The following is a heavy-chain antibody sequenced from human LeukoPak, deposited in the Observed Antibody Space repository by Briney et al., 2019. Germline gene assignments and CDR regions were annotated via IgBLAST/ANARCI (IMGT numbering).Heavy chain of an antibody. D-gene: IGHD2-8*01. CDR2: IYTSGST. CDR3: ARLTRYCTNGVCWDLIDY. J-gene: IGHJ4*02. V-gene: IGHV4-4*07. CDR1: GGSISSYY. Sequence: PSETLSLTCTVSGGSISSYYWSWIRQPAGKGLEWIGRIYTSGSTNYNPSLKSRVTMSVDTSKNQFSLKLSSVTAADTAVYYCARLTRYCTNGVCWDLIDYWGQGTLVTVSS.